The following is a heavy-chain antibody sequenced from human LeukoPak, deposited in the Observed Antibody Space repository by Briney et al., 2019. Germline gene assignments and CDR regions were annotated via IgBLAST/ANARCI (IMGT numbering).Heavy chain of an antibody. J-gene: IGHJ3*02. D-gene: IGHD1-26*01. CDR3: ATRISEPDDAFDI. CDR2: ISSSSSYI. CDR1: GFTFNSYW. V-gene: IGHV3-21*01. Sequence: PGGSLRLSCVASGFTFNSYWMSWVRQAPGKGLEWVSSISSSSSYIYYADSVKGRFTISRDHAKNSLYLQMNSLRAEDTAVYYCATRISEPDDAFDIWGQGTMVTVSS.